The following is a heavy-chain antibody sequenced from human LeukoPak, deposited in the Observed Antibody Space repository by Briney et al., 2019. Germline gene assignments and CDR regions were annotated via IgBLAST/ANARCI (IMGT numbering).Heavy chain of an antibody. CDR3: ARAQAVAGTGGFDP. V-gene: IGHV3-74*01. J-gene: IGHJ5*02. D-gene: IGHD6-19*01. CDR2: VNSDGSST. Sequence: GGSLRLSCAASGFTFNNYWMHWVRQAPGKGLVWVSRVNSDGSSTSYADSVKGRFTISRDNAKNTVYLQMKSLRDDDTAVYYCARAQAVAGTGGFDPWGQGTLVTVSS. CDR1: GFTFNNYW.